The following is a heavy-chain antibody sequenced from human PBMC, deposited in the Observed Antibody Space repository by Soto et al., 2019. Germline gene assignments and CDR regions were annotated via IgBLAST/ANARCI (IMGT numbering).Heavy chain of an antibody. CDR3: ARDKRESTIFGVVINAFDI. CDR2: ISSSGSTI. D-gene: IGHD3-3*01. Sequence: PGGPLRLSCAASGFTFSSYEMNWVRQAPGKGLEWVSYISSSGSTIYYADSVKGRFTISRDNAKNSLYLQMNSLRAEDTAVYYCARDKRESTIFGVVINAFDIWGQGTMVTVSS. J-gene: IGHJ3*02. CDR1: GFTFSSYE. V-gene: IGHV3-48*03.